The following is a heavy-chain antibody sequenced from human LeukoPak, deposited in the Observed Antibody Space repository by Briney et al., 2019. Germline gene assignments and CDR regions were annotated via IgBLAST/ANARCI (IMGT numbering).Heavy chain of an antibody. Sequence: SVKVSCKASGGTFSSYAISWVRQAPGQGLEWMGGIIPIFGTANYAQKFQGRVTITADESTSTAYMELSSLRSEDTAVYYCARGGTIFGVVTPSELYYYYYMDVWGKGTTVTVSS. J-gene: IGHJ6*03. V-gene: IGHV1-69*13. CDR3: ARGGTIFGVVTPSELYYYYYMDV. CDR1: GGTFSSYA. CDR2: IIPIFGTA. D-gene: IGHD3-3*01.